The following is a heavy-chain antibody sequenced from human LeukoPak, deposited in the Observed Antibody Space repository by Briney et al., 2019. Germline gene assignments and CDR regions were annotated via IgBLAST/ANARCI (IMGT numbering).Heavy chain of an antibody. J-gene: IGHJ6*03. Sequence: PGGSLRLSCVASGFAFSSYWMNWVRQAPGKGLEWVANIKQDGSEKYYVDSVKGRFTISRDNAKNSLYLQMNSLRAEDTAVYYCARDREGYQLPQIHHYYYMDVWGKGTTVTISS. V-gene: IGHV3-7*01. CDR3: ARDREGYQLPQIHHYYYMDV. D-gene: IGHD2-2*01. CDR1: GFAFSSYW. CDR2: IKQDGSEK.